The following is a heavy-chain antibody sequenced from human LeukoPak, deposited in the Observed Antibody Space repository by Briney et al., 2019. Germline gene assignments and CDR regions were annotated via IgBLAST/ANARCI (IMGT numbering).Heavy chain of an antibody. CDR3: ANPFSTPRSNYYIDV. CDR2: ISASSANI. D-gene: IGHD2-2*01. CDR1: GFTFSRCA. V-gene: IGHV3-48*01. Sequence: PGGSLRLSCAASGFTFSRCAMNWVRQAPGKGLEWVSYISASSANIHYADSVKGRFTISRDNAKNSLYLQMNSLGAEDTAVYYCANPFSTPRSNYYIDVWGKGTTVTVSS. J-gene: IGHJ6*03.